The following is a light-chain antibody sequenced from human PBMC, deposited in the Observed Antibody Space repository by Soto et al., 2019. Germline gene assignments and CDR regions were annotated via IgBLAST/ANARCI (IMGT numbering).Light chain of an antibody. CDR1: SSDIGTYDF. CDR3: SSYTSKSSLI. CDR2: EVR. J-gene: IGLJ2*01. Sequence: QSALTQPASVSGSPGQSITISCSGTSSDIGTYDFVSWYQHLPGKAPQLIIYEVRNRPSGISFRFSGSKSGNTASLTISGLQAEDEADYYCSSYTSKSSLIFGGGTKLTVL. V-gene: IGLV2-14*01.